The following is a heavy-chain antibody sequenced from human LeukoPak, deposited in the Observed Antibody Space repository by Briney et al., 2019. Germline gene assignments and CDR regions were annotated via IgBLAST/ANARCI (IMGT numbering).Heavy chain of an antibody. Sequence: ASVKVSCKASGGTFSSYAISWLRQAPGQGREWMGRIIPIFGIANYAQKFQSRVTITADKSTSTAYMELSSLRSEDTAVYYCARGTTTYYDILTGYYADWFDPWGQGTLVTVSS. CDR1: GGTFSSYA. J-gene: IGHJ5*02. D-gene: IGHD3-9*01. V-gene: IGHV1-69*04. CDR2: IIPIFGIA. CDR3: ARGTTTYYDILTGYYADWFDP.